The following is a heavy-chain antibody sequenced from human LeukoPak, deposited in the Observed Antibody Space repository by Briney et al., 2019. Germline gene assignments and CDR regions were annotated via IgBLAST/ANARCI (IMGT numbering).Heavy chain of an antibody. V-gene: IGHV3-23*01. J-gene: IGHJ3*02. CDR2: ISGSGGST. CDR3: AREGGVVVVPAAMRAFDI. Sequence: PGGSLRLSCAASGFTFSSYAMSWVRQAPGKGLEWVSAISGSGGSTYYADSVKGRFTISRDNSKNTLYLQMNSLRAEDTAIYYCAREGGVVVVPAAMRAFDIWGQGTMVTVSS. D-gene: IGHD2-2*01. CDR1: GFTFSSYA.